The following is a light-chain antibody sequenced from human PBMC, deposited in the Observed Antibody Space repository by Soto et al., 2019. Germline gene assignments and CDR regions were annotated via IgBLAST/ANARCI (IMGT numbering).Light chain of an antibody. CDR3: QSYDRSLSASV. V-gene: IGLV1-40*01. CDR2: GNT. Sequence: QSVLTQPPSVSGAPGQRVTISCTGTSSNIGADYYVHWYQQLPGRALKLLIHGNTNRPLGVPDRFSGSRSVTSASLAITGLQAEDEAHYHCQSYDRSLSASVFGGGTKLTVL. CDR1: SSNIGADYY. J-gene: IGLJ2*01.